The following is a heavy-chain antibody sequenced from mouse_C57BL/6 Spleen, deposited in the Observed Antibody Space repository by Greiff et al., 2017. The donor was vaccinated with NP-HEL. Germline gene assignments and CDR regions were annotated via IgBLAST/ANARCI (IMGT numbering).Heavy chain of an antibody. CDR1: GYSFTGYY. J-gene: IGHJ3*01. CDR3: ARDSAYYGTLFAY. V-gene: IGHV1-42*01. CDR2: INPSTGGT. Sequence: VQLQQSGPELVKPGASVKISCKASGYSFTGYYMNWVKQSPEKSLEWIGEINPSTGGTTYNQKFKAKATLTVDKSSSTAYMQLKSLTSEDSAVYYCARDSAYYGTLFAYWGQGTLVTVSA. D-gene: IGHD1-1*01.